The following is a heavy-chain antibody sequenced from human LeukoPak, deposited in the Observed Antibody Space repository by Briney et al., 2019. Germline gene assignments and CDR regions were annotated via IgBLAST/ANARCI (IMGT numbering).Heavy chain of an antibody. CDR3: ARVGYMVRGVIPPDYYYYYYMDV. D-gene: IGHD3-10*01. CDR1: GYTFTSYA. V-gene: IGHV1-18*01. J-gene: IGHJ6*03. CDR2: ISAYNGDT. Sequence: GASVKVSCKASGYTFTSYAMNWVRQAPGQGLEWVGGISAYNGDTNYAQKLQGRVTMTTDTSTSTAYMELRSLRSDDTAVYYCARVGYMVRGVIPPDYYYYYYMDVWGKGTTVTVSS.